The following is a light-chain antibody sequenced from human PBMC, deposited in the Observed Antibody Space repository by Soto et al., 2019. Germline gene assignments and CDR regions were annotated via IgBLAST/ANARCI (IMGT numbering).Light chain of an antibody. CDR3: QQFDDYPLP. CDR1: QGISSA. V-gene: IGKV1D-13*01. CDR2: DAS. J-gene: IGKJ3*01. Sequence: AIQLTQSPSSLSAYVGDSVSITCRASQGISSALAWYQQKPGRAPKLLIYDASSLEGGVPSRFSGSRSGTDFTLTVSRLEPEDFATYYGQQFDDYPLPFGPGTKVDIK.